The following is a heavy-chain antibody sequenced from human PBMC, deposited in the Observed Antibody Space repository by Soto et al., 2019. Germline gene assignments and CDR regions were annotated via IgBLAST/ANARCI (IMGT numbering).Heavy chain of an antibody. CDR3: ARDGYCSGGSCYSVQVFDY. CDR2: IWYDGSNK. J-gene: IGHJ4*02. V-gene: IGHV3-33*01. D-gene: IGHD2-15*01. Sequence: GGSLRLSCAASGFTFSSYGMHWVRQAPGKGLEWVAVIWYDGSNKYYADSVKGRFTISRDNSKNTLYLQMNGLRAEDTAVYYCARDGYCSGGSCYSVQVFDYWGQGTLVTVSS. CDR1: GFTFSSYG.